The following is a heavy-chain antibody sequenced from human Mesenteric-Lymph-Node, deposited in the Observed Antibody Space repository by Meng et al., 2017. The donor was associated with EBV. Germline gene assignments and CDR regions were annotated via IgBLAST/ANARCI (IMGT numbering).Heavy chain of an antibody. V-gene: IGHV4-4*02. CDR3: ARERGAGTYQGFDF. J-gene: IGHJ4*02. D-gene: IGHD3-10*01. CDR2: ISHNGHT. CDR1: GGSITTNNY. Sequence: QVHLQESGPGLGKPSGTLSLPCAVSGGSITTNNYWSWVRQPPGKGLEWIAEISHNGHTNYSPSLKSRVTIAIVKSKNQFSLKVDSVTAADTAVYYCARERGAGTYQGFDFWGQGTLVTVSS.